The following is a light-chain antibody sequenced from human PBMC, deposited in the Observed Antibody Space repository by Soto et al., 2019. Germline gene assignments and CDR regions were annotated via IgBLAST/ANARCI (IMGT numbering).Light chain of an antibody. CDR1: SSNIGNNE. Sequence: QSVLTQPPSVSAAPGQTVTISCSGSSSNIGNNEISWYQQLPGTAPQLLMFDNKRRPSGIPDRFSGSKSGTSATLDITGLQTGDEADYYCGTWDSNLRAVVFGAGITLTVL. V-gene: IGLV1-51*01. CDR2: DNK. CDR3: GTWDSNLRAVV. J-gene: IGLJ2*01.